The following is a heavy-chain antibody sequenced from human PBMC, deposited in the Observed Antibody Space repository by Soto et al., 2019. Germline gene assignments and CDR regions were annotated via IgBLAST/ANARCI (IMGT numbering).Heavy chain of an antibody. V-gene: IGHV4-59*01. CDR3: ARDDGDHNDY. CDR1: GGSFSDYY. CDR2: IYYSGST. Sequence: PSETLSLTCAVYGGSFSDYYWSWIRQPPGEGLEWIGYIYYSGSTNYNPSLKSRVTISVDTSKNQFSLKLSSVTAADTAVYYCARDDGDHNDYWGQGTLVTVSS. J-gene: IGHJ4*02. D-gene: IGHD2-21*02.